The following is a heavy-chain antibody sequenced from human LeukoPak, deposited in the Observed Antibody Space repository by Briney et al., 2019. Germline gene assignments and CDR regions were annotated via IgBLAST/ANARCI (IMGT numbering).Heavy chain of an antibody. CDR2: IYYSGGI. J-gene: IGHJ3*02. D-gene: IGHD2-21*02. CDR1: GYSISTSNY. Sequence: ASETLSLTCSVSGYSISTSNYWAWIRQPPGRGLEWIGHIYYSGGIYYNPSLKSRVTMSVDTSRNQFSLKLSSVTAVDTAVYYCARKTTAGPAKAAFDIWGQGTMVAVST. V-gene: IGHV4-28*05. CDR3: ARKTTAGPAKAAFDI.